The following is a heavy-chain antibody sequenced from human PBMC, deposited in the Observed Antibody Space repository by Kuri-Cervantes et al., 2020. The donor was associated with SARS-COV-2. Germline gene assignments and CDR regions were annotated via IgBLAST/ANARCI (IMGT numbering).Heavy chain of an antibody. CDR3: AREVPAATIRWANDYYYGMDV. J-gene: IGHJ6*01. V-gene: IGHV1-3*01. D-gene: IGHD2-2*01. CDR1: GYTFTSYA. CDR2: SNAGNGNT. Sequence: ASVKVSCKASGYTFTSYAMHWVRQAPGQRLEWMGWSNAGNGNTKYSQKFQGRVTITRDTSASTAYMELSSLRSEDTAVYYCAREVPAATIRWANDYYYGMDVWGQGTTITVSS.